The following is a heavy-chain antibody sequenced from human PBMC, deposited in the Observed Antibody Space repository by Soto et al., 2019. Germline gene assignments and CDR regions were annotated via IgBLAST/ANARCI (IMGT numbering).Heavy chain of an antibody. V-gene: IGHV5-10-1*01. J-gene: IGHJ6*02. CDR1: GYYFTNYW. CDR3: ARHSAVYCSGGSCSSYYYYGMDV. CDR2: IDPSDSYN. D-gene: IGHD2-15*01. Sequence: PGESLKISCKGSGYYFTNYWISWVRQMPGKGLEWMGTIDPSDSYNTYSPSFQGHVTISADKSITTAYLQWSSLKASDTAMYYCARHSAVYCSGGSCSSYYYYGMDVWGQGTKVTVSS.